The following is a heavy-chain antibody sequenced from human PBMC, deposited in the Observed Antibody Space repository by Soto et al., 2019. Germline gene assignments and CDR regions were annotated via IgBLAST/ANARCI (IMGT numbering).Heavy chain of an antibody. CDR3: ARVLGVAKGDY. Sequence: ASVKVSCKASGYTFTSYSIHWVRQAPGQRLEWMGWINAGNGDTKYSQKFQGRVTITRDTSASTAYMELSSLRSQDTAVYYCARVLGVAKGDYWGQGTLVTVSS. CDR2: INAGNGDT. D-gene: IGHD3-3*01. V-gene: IGHV1-3*01. CDR1: GYTFTSYS. J-gene: IGHJ4*02.